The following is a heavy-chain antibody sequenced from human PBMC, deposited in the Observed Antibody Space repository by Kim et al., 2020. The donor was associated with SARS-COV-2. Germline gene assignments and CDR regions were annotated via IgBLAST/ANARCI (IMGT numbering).Heavy chain of an antibody. J-gene: IGHJ4*02. D-gene: IGHD2-2*01. CDR3: VRDFVVPSAARFDY. Sequence: YLDPVKGRFTISRDNAQNSLYLQMNSLRAEDTALYYCVRDFVVPSAARFDYWGQGILVTVSS. V-gene: IGHV3-7*01.